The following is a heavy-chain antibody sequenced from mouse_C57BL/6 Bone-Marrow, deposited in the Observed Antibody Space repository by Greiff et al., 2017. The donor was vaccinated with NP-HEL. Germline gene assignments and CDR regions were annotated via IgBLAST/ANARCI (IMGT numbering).Heavy chain of an antibody. V-gene: IGHV5-17*01. CDR3: ARRNYYGSSFDY. D-gene: IGHD1-1*01. J-gene: IGHJ2*01. Sequence: EVKLMESGGGLVKPGGSLKLSCAASGFTFSDYGMHWVRQAPEKGLEWVAYISSGSSTIYYADTVKGRFTISRDNAKNTQFLQMTSLRSEDTAMYYCARRNYYGSSFDYWGQGTTLTVSS. CDR1: GFTFSDYG. CDR2: ISSGSSTI.